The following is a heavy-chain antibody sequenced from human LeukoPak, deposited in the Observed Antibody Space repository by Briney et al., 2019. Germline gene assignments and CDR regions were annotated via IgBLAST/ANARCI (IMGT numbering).Heavy chain of an antibody. CDR2: IYYGGST. Sequence: PSETLSLTCTVSGGSISSYYWSWIRQPPGKGLEWIGYIYYGGSTNYNPSLKSRVTISVDTSKNQFSLKLSSVTAADTAVYYCARGQRYCSSTSCYELDYWGQGTLVTVSS. CDR3: ARGQRYCSSTSCYELDY. V-gene: IGHV4-59*01. J-gene: IGHJ4*02. CDR1: GGSISSYY. D-gene: IGHD2-2*01.